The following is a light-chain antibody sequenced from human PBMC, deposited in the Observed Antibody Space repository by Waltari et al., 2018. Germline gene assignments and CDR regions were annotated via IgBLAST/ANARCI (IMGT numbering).Light chain of an antibody. CDR1: SSTIGAGSD. V-gene: IGLV1-40*01. CDR2: GNS. J-gene: IGLJ3*02. CDR3: QSYDSSLNWV. Sequence: QSVLTQPPSVSGAPGQRVTISCTGSSSTIGAGSDLHWYQQLPGTAPKLLIYGNSNRPSGVPDRFSGSKSGTSASLAITGLQAEDEADYYCQSYDSSLNWVFGGGTKLTVL.